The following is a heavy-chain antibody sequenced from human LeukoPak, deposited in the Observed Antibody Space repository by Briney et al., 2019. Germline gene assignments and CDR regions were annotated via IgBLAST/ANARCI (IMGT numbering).Heavy chain of an antibody. Sequence: GRSLRLSCAASGFTFSSYAMHWVRQAPGKGLEWVAVISYDGSNKYYADSVKGRFTISRDNSKNTLYLQMNSLRAEDTAVYYCARDSKLDYWGQGTLVTVSS. D-gene: IGHD5-24*01. CDR2: ISYDGSNK. V-gene: IGHV3-30-3*01. CDR3: ARDSKLDY. CDR1: GFTFSSYA. J-gene: IGHJ4*02.